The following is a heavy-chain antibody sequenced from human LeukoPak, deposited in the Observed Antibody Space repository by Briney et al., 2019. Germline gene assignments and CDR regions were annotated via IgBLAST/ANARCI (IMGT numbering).Heavy chain of an antibody. Sequence: GGSLRLSCAVSGFTVSGNYMSWVRQAPGKGLEWVSYISSSGSTIYYADSVKGRFTISRDNAKNSLYLQMNSLRAEDTAVYYCAELGITMIGSVWGKGTTVTISS. V-gene: IGHV3-11*04. CDR3: AELGITMIGSV. J-gene: IGHJ6*04. CDR2: ISSSGSTI. D-gene: IGHD3-10*02. CDR1: GFTVSGNY.